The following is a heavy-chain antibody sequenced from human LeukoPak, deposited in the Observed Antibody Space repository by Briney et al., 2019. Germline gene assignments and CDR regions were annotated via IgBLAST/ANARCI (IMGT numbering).Heavy chain of an antibody. CDR2: INPNSGGT. V-gene: IGHV1-2*02. J-gene: IGHJ4*02. CDR3: ARAPSSGWYDRYYFDY. CDR1: GYTFTGYY. Sequence: ASVKVSCKASGYTFTGYYMHWVRQAPGQGLEWMGWINPNSGGTNYAQKFQGRVTMTRDTSISTAYMELSRLRSDDTAVYYCARAPSSGWYDRYYFDYWGQGTLVTVSS. D-gene: IGHD6-19*01.